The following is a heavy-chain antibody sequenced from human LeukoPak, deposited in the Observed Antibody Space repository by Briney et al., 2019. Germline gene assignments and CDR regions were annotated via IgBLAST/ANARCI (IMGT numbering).Heavy chain of an antibody. CDR1: GFTFSSYS. Sequence: GGSLRLSCAASGFTFSSYSMNWVRQAPGKGLEWVSSISSSSSYIYYADSVKGRFTISRDNAKNSLYLQMNSLRAEDTAVYYRARSVPAASSAWFDPWGQGTLVTVSS. V-gene: IGHV3-21*01. CDR2: ISSSSSYI. CDR3: ARSVPAASSAWFDP. J-gene: IGHJ5*02. D-gene: IGHD2-2*01.